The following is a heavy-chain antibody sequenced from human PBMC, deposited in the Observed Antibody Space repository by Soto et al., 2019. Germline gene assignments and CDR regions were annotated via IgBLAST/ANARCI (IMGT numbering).Heavy chain of an antibody. CDR2: ISYSEST. J-gene: IGHJ4*02. CDR1: GGSISTYY. CDR3: ARSLVGYTYGPFRY. Sequence: QVQLQESGPGLVKPSETLSLTCSVSGGSISTYYWSWVRQPPGKGLEWIGYISYSESTNYNPSLKSRVTISVDTSKNHFSLRLSSVTAADTAVYYCARSLVGYTYGPFRYWGQGALVTVS. D-gene: IGHD5-18*01. V-gene: IGHV4-59*01.